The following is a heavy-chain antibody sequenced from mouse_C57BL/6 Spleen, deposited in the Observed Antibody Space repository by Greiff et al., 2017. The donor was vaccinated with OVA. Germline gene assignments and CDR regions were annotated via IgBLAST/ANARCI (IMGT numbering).Heavy chain of an antibody. CDR2: IHPNSGST. CDR1: GYTFTSYW. CDR3: ARSPTGKHFDY. J-gene: IGHJ2*01. V-gene: IGHV1-64*01. Sequence: VQLQQPGAELVKPGASVKLSCKASGYTFTSYWMHWVKQRPGQGLEWIGMIHPNSGSTNDNEKFKSKATLTVDKSSSTAYMQLSSLTSEDSAVYYCARSPTGKHFDYWGQGTTLTVSS. D-gene: IGHD4-1*02.